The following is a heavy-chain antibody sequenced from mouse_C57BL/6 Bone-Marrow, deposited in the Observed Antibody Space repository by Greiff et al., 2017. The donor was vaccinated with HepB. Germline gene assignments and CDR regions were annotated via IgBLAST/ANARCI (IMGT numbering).Heavy chain of an antibody. CDR2: IDPETGGT. CDR1: GYTFTDYE. J-gene: IGHJ4*01. CDR3: TRGYDGYYVGGYYAMDY. D-gene: IGHD2-3*01. Sequence: VQRVESGAELVRPGASVTLSCKASGYTFTDYEMHWVKQTPVHGLEWIGAIDPETGGTAYNQKFKGKAILTADKSSSTAYMELRSLTSEDSAVYYCTRGYDGYYVGGYYAMDYWGQGTSVTVSS. V-gene: IGHV1-15*01.